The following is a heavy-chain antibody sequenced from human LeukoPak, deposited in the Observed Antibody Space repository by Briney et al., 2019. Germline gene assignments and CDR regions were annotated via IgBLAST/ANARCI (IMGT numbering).Heavy chain of an antibody. CDR2: ISSSSSYI. Sequence: GGSLRLSCAASGFTFSSYSMNWVRQAPGKGLEWVSSISSSSSYIYYADSVKGRFTISRDNAKNSLYLQMNSLRAEGTAVYYCARDLVSGTMCYWGERTLVTVSS. CDR3: ARDLVSGTMCY. J-gene: IGHJ4*02. V-gene: IGHV3-21*01. CDR1: GFTFSSYS. D-gene: IGHD3-10*02.